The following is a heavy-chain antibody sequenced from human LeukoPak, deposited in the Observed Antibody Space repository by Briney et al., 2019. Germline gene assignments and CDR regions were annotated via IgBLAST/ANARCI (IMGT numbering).Heavy chain of an antibody. V-gene: IGHV3-7*01. CDR2: IKEDGSEK. J-gene: IGHJ4*02. CDR3: AGASEGIDY. Sequence: GGSLRLSCAASGVTFSSYWMSWVRQAPGKGLEWVANIKEDGSEKYYVDSVKGRFTISRDNAKNSLYLQMNSLRAEDTAVYYCAGASEGIDYWGQGTLVTVSS. CDR1: GVTFSSYW.